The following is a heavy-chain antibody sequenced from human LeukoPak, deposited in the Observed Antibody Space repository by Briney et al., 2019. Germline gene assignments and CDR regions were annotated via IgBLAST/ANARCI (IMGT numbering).Heavy chain of an antibody. CDR2: IYYSGNT. V-gene: IGHV4-59*08. Sequence: SETLSLTCTVSGGSISTYYWSWIRQPPGKGLEWIGYIYYSGNTNYNPSLKSRVTIPVDTSKNQFSLKLTSVTAADTAVYYCARQVAGRGFDPWGQGTLVTVSS. CDR3: ARQVAGRGFDP. J-gene: IGHJ5*02. D-gene: IGHD6-19*01. CDR1: GGSISTYY.